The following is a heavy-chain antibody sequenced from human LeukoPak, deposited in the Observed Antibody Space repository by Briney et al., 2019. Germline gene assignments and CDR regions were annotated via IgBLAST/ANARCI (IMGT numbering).Heavy chain of an antibody. D-gene: IGHD2-2*01. Sequence: SETLSLTCTVSGGSISDYYWSWIRQPPGKGLEWIGYINYSGSTTYNPSLKSRVTISVDTSKNQFSLKLTSATAADTAVYYCARQAAANSIDYWGQGTVVTVSS. V-gene: IGHV4-59*08. CDR2: INYSGST. CDR3: ARQAAANSIDY. J-gene: IGHJ4*02. CDR1: GGSISDYY.